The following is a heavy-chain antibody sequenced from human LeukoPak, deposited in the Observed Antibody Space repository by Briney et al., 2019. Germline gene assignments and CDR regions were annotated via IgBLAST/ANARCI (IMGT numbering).Heavy chain of an antibody. D-gene: IGHD3-9*01. J-gene: IGHJ4*02. CDR3: ASRNDILTGYVFDF. Sequence: SETLSLTCTVSGGSVSSSIYYWGWIRQPPGKGLEWVGSIYYSGSTSYNPSLKSRVTISVDTSKNQFSLKLTSVTAADTAVYYCASRNDILTGYVFDFWGQGTLVTVSS. CDR2: IYYSGST. CDR1: GGSVSSSIYY. V-gene: IGHV4-39*01.